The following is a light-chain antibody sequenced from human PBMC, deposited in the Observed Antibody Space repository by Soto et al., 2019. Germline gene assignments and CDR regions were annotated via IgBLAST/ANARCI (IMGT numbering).Light chain of an antibody. J-gene: IGKJ4*01. Sequence: DIQMTQSPSSLSASIGDRVTITCRASQSISSYLNWYQQKPGKAPSLLIYAASILQSGVPSRFSGSESGTDFTLTISSLQPEDFATYYCQQSYSAPAISFGGGTKVEIK. V-gene: IGKV1-39*01. CDR1: QSISSY. CDR2: AAS. CDR3: QQSYSAPAIS.